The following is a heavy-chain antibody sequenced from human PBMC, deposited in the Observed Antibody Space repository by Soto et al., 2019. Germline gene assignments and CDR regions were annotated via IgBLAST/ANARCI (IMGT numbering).Heavy chain of an antibody. J-gene: IGHJ6*02. Sequence: HPGGSLSLACAASGFTFSSYAMSWVRQAPGKGLEWVSAISGSDNTTYYADSVKGRFTISRDNSKNTLYLQMNSLRADDTALYYCAPMGVWGQGTTVTVSS. V-gene: IGHV3-23*01. CDR1: GFTFSSYA. CDR3: APMGV. CDR2: ISGSDNTT.